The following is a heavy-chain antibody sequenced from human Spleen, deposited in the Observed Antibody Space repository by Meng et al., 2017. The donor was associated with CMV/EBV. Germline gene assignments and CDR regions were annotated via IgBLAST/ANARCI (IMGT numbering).Heavy chain of an antibody. Sequence: ASVKVSCKASGGTFSSYVVSWVRQAPGQGLEWMGWINPNSGGTNYAQKFQGRVTMTRDTSISTAYMELSRLRSDDTAVYYCARAQYSSGFDYWGQGTLVTVSS. D-gene: IGHD6-25*01. CDR1: GGTFSSYV. J-gene: IGHJ4*02. CDR2: INPNSGGT. V-gene: IGHV1-2*02. CDR3: ARAQYSSGFDY.